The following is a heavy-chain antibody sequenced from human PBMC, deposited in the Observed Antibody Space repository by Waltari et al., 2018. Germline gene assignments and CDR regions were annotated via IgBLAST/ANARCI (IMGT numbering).Heavy chain of an antibody. J-gene: IGHJ6*02. CDR2: IIPIFGTA. CDR1: GGTFSSYA. Sequence: QVQLVQSGAEVKKPGSSVKVSCKASGGTFSSYAISWVRQAPGQGLEWMGRIIPIFGTANYAQKFQGRVTITAYNSTSTAYMELSSLRSEDTAVYYCARDLIVVVAARDYYYYGMDVWGQGTTVTVSS. V-gene: IGHV1-69*08. CDR3: ARDLIVVVAARDYYYYGMDV. D-gene: IGHD2-15*01.